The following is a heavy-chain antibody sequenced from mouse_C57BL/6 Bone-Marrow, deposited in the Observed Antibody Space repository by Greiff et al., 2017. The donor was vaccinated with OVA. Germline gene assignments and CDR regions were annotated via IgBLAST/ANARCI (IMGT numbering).Heavy chain of an antibody. J-gene: IGHJ2*01. Sequence: VQLQQPGAELVRPGSSVKLSCKASGYTFTSYWMHWVKQRPIQGLEWIGNIDPSDSETHYNQKFKDKATLTVDKSSSTAYMQLSSLTSEDSAVYYCARCGHCGSSGDYFDYWGQGTTLTVSS. CDR3: ARCGHCGSSGDYFDY. CDR2: IDPSDSET. CDR1: GYTFTSYW. D-gene: IGHD1-1*01. V-gene: IGHV1-52*01.